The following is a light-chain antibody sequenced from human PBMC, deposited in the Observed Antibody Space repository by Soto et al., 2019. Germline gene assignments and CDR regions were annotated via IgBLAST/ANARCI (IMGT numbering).Light chain of an antibody. CDR3: QQYGTSPRT. CDR2: GAS. CDR1: QSVSSNY. J-gene: IGKJ2*01. V-gene: IGKV3-20*01. Sequence: EIVLTQSPGTLSLSPGEGATLSCRASQSVSSNYLAWYQQKPGQAPRLLIYGASSRATGIPDRFSGSGSGTDFTLTISILEPEDFAMYYCQQYGTSPRTFGQGTKLEIK.